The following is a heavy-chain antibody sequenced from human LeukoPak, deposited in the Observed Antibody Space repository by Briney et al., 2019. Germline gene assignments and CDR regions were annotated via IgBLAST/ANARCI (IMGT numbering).Heavy chain of an antibody. CDR2: IKSENDGGTT. Sequence: PGGSLRLSCEVSGFPFNTAGLTWVRQAPGKGPEWVGRIKSENDGGTTDYAAPVKGRFTISRDDSRNTIFLQMNSLKIEDTGVYYCSTDLQWEGGDFWGQGTLVTVSP. J-gene: IGHJ4*02. CDR1: GFPFNTAG. D-gene: IGHD1-26*01. V-gene: IGHV3-15*01. CDR3: STDLQWEGGDF.